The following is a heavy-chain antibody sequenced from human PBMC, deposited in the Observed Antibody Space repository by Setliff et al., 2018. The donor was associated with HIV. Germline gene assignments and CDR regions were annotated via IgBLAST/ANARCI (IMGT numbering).Heavy chain of an antibody. V-gene: IGHV3-21*01. CDR3: ARDLVAATGHDY. Sequence: GGSLRLSCAASGFTFSSYSMNLVRQAPGKGLEWVLSISSSSSYIYYADSVKGRFTISRENAKNSLYLQMNSLRAEETAVYYCARDLVAATGHDYWGQGTLVTVSS. CDR1: GFTFSSYS. J-gene: IGHJ4*02. CDR2: ISSSSSYI. D-gene: IGHD2-15*01.